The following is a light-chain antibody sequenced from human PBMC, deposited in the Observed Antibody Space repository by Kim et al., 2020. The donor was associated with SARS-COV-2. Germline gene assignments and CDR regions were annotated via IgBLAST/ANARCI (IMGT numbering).Light chain of an antibody. CDR2: AAS. V-gene: IGKV1-9*01. J-gene: IGKJ5*01. Sequence: ASVGDRVTITCRASQGIGSYLAWYQQKPGKAPKLLIYAASTLQSGVPSRFSGSGSETDFTLTITSLQPEDFATYYCQQLDYYPITFGQGTRLEIK. CDR3: QQLDYYPIT. CDR1: QGIGSY.